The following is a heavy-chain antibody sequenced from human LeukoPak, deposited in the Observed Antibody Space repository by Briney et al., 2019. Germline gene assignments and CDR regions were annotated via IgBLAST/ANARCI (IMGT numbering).Heavy chain of an antibody. V-gene: IGHV1-69*13. CDR2: IIPIFGTA. D-gene: IGHD2-21*02. CDR1: GGTFSSYA. CDR3: ARAYCGGDCYTNWFDP. Sequence: SVKVSCKASGGTFSSYAISWVRQAPGQGLEWMGGIIPIFGTANYAQKFQGRVTITADESTSTAYMELSSLRSEDTAVYYCARAYCGGDCYTNWFDPWGQGTLVTVSS. J-gene: IGHJ5*02.